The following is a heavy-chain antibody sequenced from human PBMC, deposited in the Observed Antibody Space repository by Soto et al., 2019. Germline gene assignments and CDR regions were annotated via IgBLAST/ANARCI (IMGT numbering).Heavy chain of an antibody. J-gene: IGHJ4*02. Sequence: ASVKVSCKASGYTFIAYYLHWVRQAPGQGPEWMGWINPKNGGTNYAQKFQGRVTVTRDMSISTVYMELNRLRSDDTAVYYCAKAQWLLVGDYFDSWGQGTLVTVSS. CDR3: AKAQWLLVGDYFDS. CDR2: INPKNGGT. V-gene: IGHV1-2*02. D-gene: IGHD3-22*01. CDR1: GYTFIAYY.